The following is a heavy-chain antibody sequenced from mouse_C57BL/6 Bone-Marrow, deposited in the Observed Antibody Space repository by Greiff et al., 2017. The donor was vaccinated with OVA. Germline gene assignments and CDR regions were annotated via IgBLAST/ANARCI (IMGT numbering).Heavy chain of an antibody. CDR3: TSYGNFDY. Sequence: VQLQQSGAELVRPGASVKLSCTASGFNIKDDYMHWVKQRPEQGLEWIGWIAPENGDTESASKFQGKATITADTSSNTAYLQLSSLTSEDTAVYDCTSYGNFDYWGQGTTLTVSS. D-gene: IGHD2-1*01. V-gene: IGHV14-4*01. CDR1: GFNIKDDY. J-gene: IGHJ2*01. CDR2: IAPENGDT.